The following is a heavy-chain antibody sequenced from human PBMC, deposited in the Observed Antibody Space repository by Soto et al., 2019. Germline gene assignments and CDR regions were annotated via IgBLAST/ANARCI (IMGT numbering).Heavy chain of an antibody. CDR3: ARDRGPPKYDWVLTV. CDR1: GFTFGDYY. CDR2: ISSSGTTA. Sequence: QVQLVESGGGLVKPGGSLRLSCTVSGFTFGDYYMSWIRQAPGKGLEWLAYISSSGTTADYSDSVKGRFTISRDNSKNSLFLQMNGLRAEDTAKYYCARDRGPPKYDWVLTVWGQGTLVTVSS. D-gene: IGHD1-20*01. J-gene: IGHJ4*02. V-gene: IGHV3-11*01.